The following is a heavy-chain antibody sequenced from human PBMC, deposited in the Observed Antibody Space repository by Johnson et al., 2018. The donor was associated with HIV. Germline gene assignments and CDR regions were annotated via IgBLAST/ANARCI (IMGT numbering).Heavy chain of an antibody. Sequence: QLVESGGGLVQPGGSLRLSCAASGFSVSTYDMHWVRQATGKGLDWVSVIGTAGDTYYLGSVKGRFTISRENAKNSLYLQMNSLRAEDTAVYYCARDYPYDRSPRGAFDIWGHGTMVTVSS. CDR1: GFSVSTYD. CDR3: ARDYPYDRSPRGAFDI. D-gene: IGHD3-22*01. V-gene: IGHV3-13*01. CDR2: IGTAGDT. J-gene: IGHJ3*02.